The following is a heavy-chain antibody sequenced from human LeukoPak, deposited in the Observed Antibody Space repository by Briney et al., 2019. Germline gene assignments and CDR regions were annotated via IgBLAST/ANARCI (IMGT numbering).Heavy chain of an antibody. CDR1: GYTFSIYG. V-gene: IGHV1-18*01. D-gene: IGHD4-17*01. J-gene: IGHJ4*02. CDR3: ARDAVPLDYGDWPDY. CDR2: IIAYNGNT. Sequence: GASVKVSCKASGYTFSIYGVNWVRQAPGQGLEWMGWIIAYNGNTNYAQKLQGRVTMTTDTSTSTAYMELRSLRSDDTAVYYCARDAVPLDYGDWPDYWGQGTLVTVSS.